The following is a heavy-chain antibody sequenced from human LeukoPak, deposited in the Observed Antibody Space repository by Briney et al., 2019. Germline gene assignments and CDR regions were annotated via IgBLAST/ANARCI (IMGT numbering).Heavy chain of an antibody. D-gene: IGHD3-22*01. CDR2: ISYDGSNK. J-gene: IGHJ6*02. V-gene: IGHV3-30*03. Sequence: GGSLRLSCAASGFTFSSYGMHWVRQAPGKGLEWVAVISYDGSNKYYADSVKGRFTISRDNSKNTLYLQMNSLRAEDTAVYYCASRRGLTYYYDSSGRGMDVWGQGTTVTVSS. CDR1: GFTFSSYG. CDR3: ASRRGLTYYYDSSGRGMDV.